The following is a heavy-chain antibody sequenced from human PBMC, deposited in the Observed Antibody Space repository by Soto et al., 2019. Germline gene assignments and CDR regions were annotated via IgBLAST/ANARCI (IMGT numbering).Heavy chain of an antibody. V-gene: IGHV5-10-1*01. J-gene: IGHJ6*02. Sequence: GASLKISCKGSGYSFAGYWITWVRQKPGKGLEWMGRIDPSDSQTYYSPSFRGHVTISVTKSITTVFLQWSSLRASDNAIYYCARRLSGPKEEYNAYYFYGLDVWGQGTKVTVSS. CDR3: ARRLSGPKEEYNAYYFYGLDV. CDR2: IDPSDSQT. CDR1: GYSFAGYW. D-gene: IGHD1-1*01.